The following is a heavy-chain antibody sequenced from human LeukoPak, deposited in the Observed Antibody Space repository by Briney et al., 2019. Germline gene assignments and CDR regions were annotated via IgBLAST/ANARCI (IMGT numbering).Heavy chain of an antibody. D-gene: IGHD6-13*01. J-gene: IGHJ4*02. V-gene: IGHV1-18*01. CDR3: ARDRAGIAAAGSFDY. CDR2: ISAYNGNT. CDR1: GYTFTSYG. Sequence: ASVKVSCKASGYTFTSYGISWMRQAPGQGLEWMGWISAYNGNTNYAQRLQGRVTMTTDTSTSTAYMELRSLRSDDTDVYYCARDRAGIAAAGSFDYWGQGTLVTVSS.